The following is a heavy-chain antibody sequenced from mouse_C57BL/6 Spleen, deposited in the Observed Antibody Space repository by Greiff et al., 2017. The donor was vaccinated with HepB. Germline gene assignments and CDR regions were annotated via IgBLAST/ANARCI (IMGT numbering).Heavy chain of an antibody. CDR3: ARRGTTVVAYWYFDV. J-gene: IGHJ1*03. Sequence: VQLQQPGAELVRPGSSVKLSCKASGYTFTSYWMDWVKQRPGQGLEWIGNIYPSDSETHYNQKFKDKATLTVDKSSSTAYMQLSSLTSEDSAVYSSARRGTTVVAYWYFDVWGTGTTVTVSS. D-gene: IGHD1-1*01. CDR1: GYTFTSYW. V-gene: IGHV1-61*01. CDR2: IYPSDSET.